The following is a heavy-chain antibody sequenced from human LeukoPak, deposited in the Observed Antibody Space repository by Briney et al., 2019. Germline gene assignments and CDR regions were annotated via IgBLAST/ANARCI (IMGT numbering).Heavy chain of an antibody. CDR1: GFTISNYW. J-gene: IGHJ5*02. Sequence: GGSLRLSCVGSGFTISNYWMHWVRQAPGTGLVWVSRIHLDGSITTYADSVKGRFTISRDNTKNTLYLQMNSLRAEDTAVYYCAPQQAFSPYNWFDPWGQGTLVTVSS. V-gene: IGHV3-74*03. CDR2: IHLDGSIT. D-gene: IGHD3-3*02. CDR3: APQQAFSPYNWFDP.